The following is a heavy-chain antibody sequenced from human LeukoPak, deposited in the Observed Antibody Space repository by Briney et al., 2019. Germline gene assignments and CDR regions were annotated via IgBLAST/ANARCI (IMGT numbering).Heavy chain of an antibody. CDR2: INHSGNT. D-gene: IGHD5-24*01. CDR3: ARVDGDGYNIPDY. J-gene: IGHJ4*02. V-gene: IGHV4-34*01. CDR1: GESFSSYY. Sequence: PSETLSLTCAVYGESFSSYYWSWIRQPPGKGLEWIGEINHSGNTNYNPSLKSRVTISVDTSKNQFSLKLSSVTAVDTAVYYCARVDGDGYNIPDYWGQGTLVTVSS.